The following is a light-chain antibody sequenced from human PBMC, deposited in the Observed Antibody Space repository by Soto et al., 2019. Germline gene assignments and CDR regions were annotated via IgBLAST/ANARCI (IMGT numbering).Light chain of an antibody. CDR1: LSITNW. CDR3: QQYDNYSRT. J-gene: IGKJ1*01. V-gene: IGKV1-5*01. Sequence: DVQMTQSPSTLSASLGDRVTITCRASLSITNWLAWYQQKSGKAPKLLIYDASTLESGVPSRFSGSGSETECTLTISSLQPDDFATYYCQQYDNYSRTFRQGTMVEI. CDR2: DAS.